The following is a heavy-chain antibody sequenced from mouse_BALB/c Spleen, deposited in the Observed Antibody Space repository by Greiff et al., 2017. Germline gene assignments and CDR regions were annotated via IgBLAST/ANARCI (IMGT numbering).Heavy chain of an antibody. CDR2: IWAGGST. D-gene: IGHD2-1*01. J-gene: IGHJ2*01. V-gene: IGHV2-9*02. CDR1: GFSLTSYG. Sequence: VKLVESGPGLVAPSQSLSITCTVSGFSLTSYGVHWVRQPPGKGLEWLGVIWAGGSTNYNSALMSRLSISKDNSKSQVFLKMNSLQTDDTAMYYCAREGYGNYPYYFDYWGQGTTLTVSS. CDR3: AREGYGNYPYYFDY.